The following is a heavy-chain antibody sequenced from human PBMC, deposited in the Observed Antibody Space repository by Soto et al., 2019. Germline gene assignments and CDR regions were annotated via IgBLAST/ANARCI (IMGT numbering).Heavy chain of an antibody. Sequence: ASVKVSCKASGYTFTSYDINWVRQATGQGLEWMGWMNPNSGNTGYAQKFQGRVTMTRNTSISTAYMELSSLRSEDTAVYYCARGRDIVVVVAADVGAFDIWGQGTMVTVSS. CDR3: ARGRDIVVVVAADVGAFDI. CDR1: GYTFTSYD. V-gene: IGHV1-8*01. D-gene: IGHD2-15*01. CDR2: MNPNSGNT. J-gene: IGHJ3*02.